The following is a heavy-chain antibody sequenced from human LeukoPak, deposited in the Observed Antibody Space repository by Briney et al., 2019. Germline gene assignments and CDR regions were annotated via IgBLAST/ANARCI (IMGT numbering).Heavy chain of an antibody. D-gene: IGHD2-2*01. Sequence: PSETLSLTCTVSGGSISSSSYYWGWIRQPPGKGLEWIGSIYYSGSTYYNPSLKSRVTISVDTSKNQFSLKLSSVTAADTAVYYCASRCSSTSCSPGGYWGQGTLVTVSS. CDR1: GGSISSSSYY. J-gene: IGHJ4*02. CDR2: IYYSGST. V-gene: IGHV4-39*01. CDR3: ASRCSSTSCSPGGY.